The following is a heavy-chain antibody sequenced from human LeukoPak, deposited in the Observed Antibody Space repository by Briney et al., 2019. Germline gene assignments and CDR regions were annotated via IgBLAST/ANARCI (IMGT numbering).Heavy chain of an antibody. J-gene: IGHJ2*01. D-gene: IGHD3-9*01. Sequence: ASVKVPCKASGYTFTSYGISWVRQAPGQGLEWMGWISAYNGNTNYAQKLQGRVTMTTDTSTSTAYMELRSLRSDDTAVYYCARGRYFDSVWYFDLWGRGTLVTVSS. V-gene: IGHV1-18*01. CDR2: ISAYNGNT. CDR1: GYTFTSYG. CDR3: ARGRYFDSVWYFDL.